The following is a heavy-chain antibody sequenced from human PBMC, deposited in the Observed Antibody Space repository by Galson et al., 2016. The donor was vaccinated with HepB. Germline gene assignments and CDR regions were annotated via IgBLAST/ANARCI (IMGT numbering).Heavy chain of an antibody. V-gene: IGHV3-30*18. D-gene: IGHD3-9*01. CDR3: AKPETRPYDILTGYSHFDY. CDR2: TSYDGSNE. Sequence: SLRLSCAASGFTFSRSDMYWVRQAPGKGLEWVAVTSYDGSNEYYADSVKGRFTISRDNSKNTLYLQMNSLRAEDTAVYYCAKPETRPYDILTGYSHFDYWGREPWSPSPQ. J-gene: IGHJ4*02. CDR1: GFTFSRSD.